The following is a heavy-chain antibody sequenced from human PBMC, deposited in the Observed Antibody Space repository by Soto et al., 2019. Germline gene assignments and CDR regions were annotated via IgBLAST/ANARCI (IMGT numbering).Heavy chain of an antibody. CDR1: GFTFSSYS. CDR2: ISSSSSYI. CDR3: AREGPGIAAAVNWFDP. Sequence: GGSLRLSCAASGFTFSSYSMNWVRQAPGKGLEWVSSISSSSSYIYYADSVKGRFTISRDNAKNSLYLQMNSLRAEDTAVYYCAREGPGIAAAVNWFDPWGQGTLVTVSS. D-gene: IGHD6-13*01. V-gene: IGHV3-21*01. J-gene: IGHJ5*02.